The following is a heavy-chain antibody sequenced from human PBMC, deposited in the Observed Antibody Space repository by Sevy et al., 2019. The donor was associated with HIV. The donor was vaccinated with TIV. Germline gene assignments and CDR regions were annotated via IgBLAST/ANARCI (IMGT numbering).Heavy chain of an antibody. D-gene: IGHD3-10*01. J-gene: IGHJ4*02. V-gene: IGHV4-59*01. CDR2: IYYSGST. CDR3: ASHLGTEKDY. Sequence: SETLSLTCTVSGGSISSYYWSWIRQPPGKGLEWIGYIYYSGSTNYNPPLNSRVTISVDTSKNQFSLKLSSVTAADTAVYYCASHLGTEKDYWGQGTLVTVSS. CDR1: GGSISSYY.